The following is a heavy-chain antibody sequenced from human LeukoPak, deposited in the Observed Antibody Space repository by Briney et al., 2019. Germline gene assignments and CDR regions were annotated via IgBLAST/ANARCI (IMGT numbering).Heavy chain of an antibody. CDR3: ARGHYGLDV. J-gene: IGHJ6*02. CDR1: GFTFSDYY. CDR2: IHPTGSST. Sequence: PGGSLRLSCAASGFTFSDYYISWIGQAPGKGLEWVSYIHPTGSSTYYADSVKGRFTISRDNTKKTLYLQMNNLRAEDTAVYYCARGHYGLDVWGQGTTVTVSS. V-gene: IGHV3-11*01.